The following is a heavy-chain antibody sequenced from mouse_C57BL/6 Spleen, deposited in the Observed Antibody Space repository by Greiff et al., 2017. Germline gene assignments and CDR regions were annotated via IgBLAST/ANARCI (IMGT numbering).Heavy chain of an antibody. Sequence: QVQLQQSGAELVKPGASVKMSCKASGYTFTTYPIEWMKQNHGKSLEWLGNFHPYNDDHKYTEKFHGKATFTVEKSSSTVYLELSRLTSDDSSVYYCATCDYYVGYDMAYWGQGTSVTVSS. CDR3: ATCDYYVGYDMAY. D-gene: IGHD1-1*01. CDR1: GYTFTTYP. V-gene: IGHV1-47*01. CDR2: FHPYNDDH. J-gene: IGHJ4*01.